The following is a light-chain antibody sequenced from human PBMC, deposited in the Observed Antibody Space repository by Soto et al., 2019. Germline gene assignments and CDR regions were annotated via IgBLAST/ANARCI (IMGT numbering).Light chain of an antibody. CDR1: QSISIW. CDR2: KAS. Sequence: DIQMTQSPSTLSASVGDTVSITCRASQSISIWLAWYQLKPGKGPKLLIHKASTLESGVPSRFSGSGSGTEFTLTITSLLPDDFATYFCQQYSSVSYTVGQGTELEIK. J-gene: IGKJ2*01. CDR3: QQYSSVSYT. V-gene: IGKV1-5*03.